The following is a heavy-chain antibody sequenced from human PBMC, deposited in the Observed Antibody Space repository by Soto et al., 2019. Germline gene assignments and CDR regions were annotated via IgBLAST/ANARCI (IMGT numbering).Heavy chain of an antibody. CDR2: ISAYNGNT. CDR1: GYTFTSYG. CDR3: ARFVSWNYDIRGWFDP. V-gene: IGHV1-18*01. D-gene: IGHD1-7*01. Sequence: ASVKLSCKASGYTFTSYGISWVRQAPRQGLEWMGWISAYNGNTNYAQKLQGRVTMTTDTSTSTAYMELRSLRSDDTAVYYCARFVSWNYDIRGWFDPWGQGTLVTVS. J-gene: IGHJ5*02.